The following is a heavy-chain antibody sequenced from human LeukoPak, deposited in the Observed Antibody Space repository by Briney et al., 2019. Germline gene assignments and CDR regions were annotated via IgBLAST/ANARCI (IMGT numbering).Heavy chain of an antibody. CDR1: GFTVSSNY. V-gene: IGHV3-66*02. Sequence: GGSLRLSCAASGFTVSSNYMSWVRQAPGKGLEWVSVIYSGGSTYYADSVKGRFAISRDNSKNTLYLQMNSLRAEDTAVYYCARESIFGVVTVWGQGTLVTVSS. CDR2: IYSGGST. CDR3: ARESIFGVVTV. D-gene: IGHD3-3*01. J-gene: IGHJ4*02.